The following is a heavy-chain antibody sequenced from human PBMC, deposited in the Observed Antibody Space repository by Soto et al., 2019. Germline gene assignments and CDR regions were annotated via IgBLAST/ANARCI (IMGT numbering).Heavy chain of an antibody. D-gene: IGHD6-6*01. J-gene: IGHJ5*02. CDR1: VFPFSDSY. V-gene: IGHV3-11*01. CDR2: ISITGSTP. Sequence: GGSLRLSCAGSVFPFSDSYMAWIRQAPGKGLEEIATISITGSTPYYADSVKGRFTISRDNAQNSLYLEMNNLRAEDTAVYYCARGQQLVANWLDPWGQGILVTVSS. CDR3: ARGQQLVANWLDP.